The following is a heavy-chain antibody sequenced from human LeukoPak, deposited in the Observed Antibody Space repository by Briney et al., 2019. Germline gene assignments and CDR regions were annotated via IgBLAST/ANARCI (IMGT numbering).Heavy chain of an antibody. CDR2: IYYSGST. CDR1: GGSISSSSYY. Sequence: SETLSLTCTVSGGSISSSSYYWGWIRQPPGKGLEWIGSIYYSGSTNYNPSLKSRVTISVDTSKNQFSLKLSSVTAADTAVYYCARHESSSFDYWGQGTLVTVSS. V-gene: IGHV4-39*07. CDR3: ARHESSSFDY. J-gene: IGHJ4*02. D-gene: IGHD6-13*01.